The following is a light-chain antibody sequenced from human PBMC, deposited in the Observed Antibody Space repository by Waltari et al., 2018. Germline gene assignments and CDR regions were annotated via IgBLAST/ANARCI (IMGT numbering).Light chain of an antibody. V-gene: IGLV3-21*02. CDR3: QVWDSSSEHWV. Sequence: SYVLTQPPSVSVAPGQTARITCGGNNIGRKSVHWYQQKPGQAPVLVVYDDSARPSGTPGRCSGSNAGNTATLTISRVEAGDEADYYCQVWDSSSEHWVFGGGTKLTVL. CDR2: DDS. J-gene: IGLJ3*02. CDR1: NIGRKS.